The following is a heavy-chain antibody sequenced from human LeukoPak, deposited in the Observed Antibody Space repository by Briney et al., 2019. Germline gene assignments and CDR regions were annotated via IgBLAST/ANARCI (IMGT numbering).Heavy chain of an antibody. J-gene: IGHJ4*02. CDR3: ARGTMFPYYFDY. Sequence: GGSLRFSCAASGIKFSSYSMKWVRQAPGKGLEWVSFISSSSSYIYYADSLKGRFTISRDNAKNSLYLQMNSLRAEDTAVYYCARGTMFPYYFDYWGQGNLVTVSS. V-gene: IGHV3-21*01. D-gene: IGHD3-10*02. CDR2: ISSSSSYI. CDR1: GIKFSSYS.